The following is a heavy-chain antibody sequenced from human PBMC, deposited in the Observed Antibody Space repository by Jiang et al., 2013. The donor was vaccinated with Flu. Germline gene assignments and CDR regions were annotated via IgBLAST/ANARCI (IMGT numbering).Heavy chain of an antibody. CDR3: ARGRGPAVGSGWYFRWLYYFDY. V-gene: IGHV4-34*01. Sequence: LLKPSETLSLTCAVYGESFSGFYWSWIRQPPGKGLEWIGDINHSGGTIYNPSLKSRVTISVDTSKNQFSLKLSSVTAADTAVYYCARGRGPAVGSGWYFRWLYYFDYWGQGTLVTVSS. CDR2: INHSGGT. CDR1: GESFSGFY. J-gene: IGHJ4*02. D-gene: IGHD6-19*01.